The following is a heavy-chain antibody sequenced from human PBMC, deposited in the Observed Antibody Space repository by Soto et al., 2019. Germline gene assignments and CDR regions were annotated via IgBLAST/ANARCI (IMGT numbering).Heavy chain of an antibody. D-gene: IGHD6-19*01. V-gene: IGHV4-34*01. CDR2: INHSGST. Sequence: TLSLTCAVYGGSFSGYYWSWIRQPPGKGLEWIGEINHSGSTNYNPSLKSRVTISVDTSKNQFSLKLSSVTAADTAVYYCARTGYSSGWYKAAFDIWGQGT. CDR1: GGSFSGYY. J-gene: IGHJ3*02. CDR3: ARTGYSSGWYKAAFDI.